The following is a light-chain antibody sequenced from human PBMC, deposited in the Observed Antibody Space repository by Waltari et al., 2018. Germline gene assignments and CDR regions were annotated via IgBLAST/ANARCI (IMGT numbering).Light chain of an antibody. V-gene: IGKV3-11*01. J-gene: IGKJ4*01. Sequence: EIVLTQSPATLSLSPGERATLSCRASQSVSSYLAWYQQQPGQAPGLLIYDASNRATGIPARFSGSGSGTDFPLTISSLEPEDLAVYYCQQRSNWPLTFGGGTKVEIK. CDR3: QQRSNWPLT. CDR1: QSVSSY. CDR2: DAS.